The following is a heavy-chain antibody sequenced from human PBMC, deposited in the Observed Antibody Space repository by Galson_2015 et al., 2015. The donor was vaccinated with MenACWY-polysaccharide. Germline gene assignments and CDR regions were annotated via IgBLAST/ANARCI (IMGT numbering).Heavy chain of an antibody. J-gene: IGHJ6*02. V-gene: IGHV1-58*02. D-gene: IGHD3-3*01. Sequence: SVKVSCKASGFTFTSSAMQWVRQARGQRLEWIGWIVVGSGNTNYAQKFQERVTITRDMSTSTAYMELSSLRSEDTAVYYCAAERDDFWSGYHPKDYYYYGMDVWGRGTLVTVSS. CDR2: IVVGSGNT. CDR3: AAERDDFWSGYHPKDYYYYGMDV. CDR1: GFTFTSSA.